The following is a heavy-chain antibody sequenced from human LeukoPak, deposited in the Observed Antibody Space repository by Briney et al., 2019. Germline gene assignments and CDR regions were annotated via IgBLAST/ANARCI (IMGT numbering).Heavy chain of an antibody. Sequence: ASVKVSCKASGYTFTSYYMHWVRQAPGQGLEWMGIIDPSGGSTSYAQKFQGRVTMTRDTSISTAYMDLSRLGSDDTAVYYCAREFGTMRGANYWGQGTLVTVSS. V-gene: IGHV1-46*01. D-gene: IGHD3-22*01. J-gene: IGHJ4*02. CDR2: IDPSGGST. CDR1: GYTFTSYY. CDR3: AREFGTMRGANY.